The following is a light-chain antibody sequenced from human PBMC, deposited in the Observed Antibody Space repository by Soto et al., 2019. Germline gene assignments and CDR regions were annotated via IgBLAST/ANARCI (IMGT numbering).Light chain of an antibody. CDR3: QQYDNVPS. CDR2: NAS. CDR1: KDIRNY. Sequence: DIQMTQSPSSLSASVGDRVTITCQASKDIRNYLNWYQQKPGKAPKRLIYNASNLETGVPSRFSGSGSGTDFTVTISSLQPEDIAQYYCQQYDNVPSFGPGIKVDIK. V-gene: IGKV1-33*01. J-gene: IGKJ3*01.